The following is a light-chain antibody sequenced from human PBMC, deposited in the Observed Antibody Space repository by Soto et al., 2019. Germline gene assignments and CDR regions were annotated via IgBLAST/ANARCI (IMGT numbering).Light chain of an antibody. J-gene: IGKJ4*02. V-gene: IGKV3-11*01. CDR1: RNFRGQ. Sequence: VLTQAPLTWSLPPVGTLSVSSRASRNFRGQLAWYQQKPGQAPRLLIYDASNRATGIPPRFSGSGSGTDFTLTISSLQSEDFAVYYCQQRNMWPLTFGGGTRLDIK. CDR3: QQRNMWPLT. CDR2: DAS.